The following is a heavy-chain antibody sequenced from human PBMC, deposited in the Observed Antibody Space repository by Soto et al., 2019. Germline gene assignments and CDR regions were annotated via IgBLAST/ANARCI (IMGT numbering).Heavy chain of an antibody. V-gene: IGHV4-31*03. D-gene: IGHD5-18*01. Sequence: QVQLQESGPGLVKPSQTLSLTCTVSGGSINSGGYCWSWIRQHPGKGLDWIGCISYGGSTAYNPSLKSRFTISVDTSKNQFSLKLTSVTAADTAVYYCSRGILGWGQGALITVSS. J-gene: IGHJ4*02. CDR2: ISYGGST. CDR1: GGSINSGGYC. CDR3: SRGILG.